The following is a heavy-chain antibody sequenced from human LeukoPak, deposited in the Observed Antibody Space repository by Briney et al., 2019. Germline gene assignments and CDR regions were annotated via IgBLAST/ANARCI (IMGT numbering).Heavy chain of an antibody. J-gene: IGHJ5*01. D-gene: IGHD2-15*01. Sequence: GASVKVSCKASGYTFTSYAMHWVRQAPGQRLEWMGRINAGNGNTKYSQRFQGRVTITRDTSASTAYMELSSLTSEDTAVYYCAGDGLYCSGGSCQNWFDPWGQGTLVTVSS. CDR1: GYTFTSYA. CDR3: AGDGLYCSGGSCQNWFDP. CDR2: INAGNGNT. V-gene: IGHV1-3*01.